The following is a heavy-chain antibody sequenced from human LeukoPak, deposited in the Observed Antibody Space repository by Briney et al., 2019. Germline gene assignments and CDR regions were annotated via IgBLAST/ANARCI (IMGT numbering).Heavy chain of an antibody. CDR2: ISYDGSNK. CDR1: GFTFSSYA. D-gene: IGHD2-15*01. CDR3: ASDRDIVVVVADPATFDY. V-gene: IGHV3-30*04. J-gene: IGHJ4*02. Sequence: GRSLRLSCAASGFTFSSYAMHWVRQAPRKGLERVAVISYDGSNKYYADSVQGRFTISRDNSKNTLYLQMNSLRAEDTAVYYCASDRDIVVVVADPATFDYWGQGTLVTVSS.